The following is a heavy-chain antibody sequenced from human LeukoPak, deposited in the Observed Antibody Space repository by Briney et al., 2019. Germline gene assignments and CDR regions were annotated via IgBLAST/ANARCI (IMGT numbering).Heavy chain of an antibody. D-gene: IGHD6-19*01. Sequence: PGGSLRLSCAASGFTFSGSAMHWVRQASGKGLEWVGRIRSKANSYATAYAASVKGRFTISRGDSKNTAYLQMNSLKTEDTAVYYCTRPNSSGWYPNAFDIWGQGTMVTVSS. CDR3: TRPNSSGWYPNAFDI. CDR2: IRSKANSYAT. J-gene: IGHJ3*02. CDR1: GFTFSGSA. V-gene: IGHV3-73*01.